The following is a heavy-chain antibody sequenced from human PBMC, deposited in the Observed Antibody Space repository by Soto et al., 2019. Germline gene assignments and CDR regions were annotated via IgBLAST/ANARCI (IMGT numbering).Heavy chain of an antibody. Sequence: GGSLRLSCSASGFTFSSYAMSWVRQAPGKGLEWVSAISGSGGSTYYADSVKGRFTISRDNSKNTLYLQMNSLRAEDTAVYYCAKDLWTAAAGTPWPFGYWGQGTLVTVSS. J-gene: IGHJ4*02. CDR1: GFTFSSYA. D-gene: IGHD6-13*01. CDR2: ISGSGGST. V-gene: IGHV3-23*01. CDR3: AKDLWTAAAGTPWPFGY.